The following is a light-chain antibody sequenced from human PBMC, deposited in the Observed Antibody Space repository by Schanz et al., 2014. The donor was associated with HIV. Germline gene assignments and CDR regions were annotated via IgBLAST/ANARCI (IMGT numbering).Light chain of an antibody. J-gene: IGKJ1*01. V-gene: IGKV3-20*01. Sequence: EIVLTQSPDTLSLSPGERATLSCRASQTVSSSSLAWYQQKPGQSPRLLIYGASSKATGIPDRFSGSGSSGTDFTLTISRLEPEDFAVYYCQLYGTPPWTFGQGTRVEIK. CDR1: QTVSSSS. CDR3: QLYGTPPWT. CDR2: GAS.